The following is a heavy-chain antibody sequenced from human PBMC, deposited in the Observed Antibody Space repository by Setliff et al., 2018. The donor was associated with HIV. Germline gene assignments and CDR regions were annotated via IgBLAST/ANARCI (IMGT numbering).Heavy chain of an antibody. CDR3: ARIYDYGSYYFDY. Sequence: SETLSLTCAVYGGSFSGYYWSWIRQSPGKGLEWIGEINHSGSANYNPSLKSRVTISVDTFKNQFSLKLSSVTAADTAVYYCARIYDYGSYYFDYWVLRLSWSPSPQ. J-gene: IGHJ4*02. V-gene: IGHV4-34*01. CDR1: GGSFSGYY. D-gene: IGHD3-10*01. CDR2: INHSGSA.